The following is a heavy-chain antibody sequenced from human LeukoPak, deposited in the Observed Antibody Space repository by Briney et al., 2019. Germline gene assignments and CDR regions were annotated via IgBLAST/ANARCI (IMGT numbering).Heavy chain of an antibody. V-gene: IGHV3-33*01. Sequence: GRSLRLSCAASGFXFSSYGIHWVRQAPGKGLEWVAVIWYDGSNKYYVDSVQGRFTISRDNSKNTLYLQMSSLRAEDTAVYYCARGDYYDSSGYYFPDAFDIWGQGTMVTVSS. CDR1: GFXFSSYG. CDR2: IWYDGSNK. J-gene: IGHJ3*02. D-gene: IGHD3-22*01. CDR3: ARGDYYDSSGYYFPDAFDI.